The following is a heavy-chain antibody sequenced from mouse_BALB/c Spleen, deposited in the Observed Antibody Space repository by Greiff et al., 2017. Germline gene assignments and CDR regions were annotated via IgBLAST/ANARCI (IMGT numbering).Heavy chain of an antibody. CDR1: GYTFTSYW. Sequence: VQLQQPGAELVKPGASVKLSCKASGYTFTSYWMHLVKQRPGQGLEWIGEINPSNGRTNYNEKFKSKATLTVDKSSSTAYMQLSSLTSEDSAVYYCARGGLRSDWYFDVWGAGTTVTVSS. V-gene: IGHV1S81*02. D-gene: IGHD1-1*01. CDR2: INPSNGRT. J-gene: IGHJ1*01. CDR3: ARGGLRSDWYFDV.